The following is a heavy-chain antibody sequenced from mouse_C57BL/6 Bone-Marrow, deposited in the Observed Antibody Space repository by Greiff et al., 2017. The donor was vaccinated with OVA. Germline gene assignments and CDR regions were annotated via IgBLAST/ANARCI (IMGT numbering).Heavy chain of an antibody. V-gene: IGHV1-76*01. CDR3: ASLITTVVDYYAMDY. J-gene: IGHJ4*01. Sequence: QVQLQQSGAELVRPGASVKLSCKASGYTFTDYYINWVKQRPGQGLEWIARIYPGSGNTYYNEKFKGKATLTAEKSSSTAYMQLSSLTSEDSAVYFCASLITTVVDYYAMDYWGQGTSVTVSS. CDR1: GYTFTDYY. D-gene: IGHD1-1*01. CDR2: IYPGSGNT.